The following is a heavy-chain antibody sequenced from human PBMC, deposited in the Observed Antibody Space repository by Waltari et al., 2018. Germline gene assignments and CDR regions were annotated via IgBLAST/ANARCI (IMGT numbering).Heavy chain of an antibody. CDR2: IYYSGST. Sequence: QVQLQESGPGLVKPSETLSLTCTVSGGSISSYYWSWIRQPPGKGLEWIGYIYYSGSTNYNPSLKSRVTISVDTSKNQFSLKLSSVTAADTAVYYCARGRYGHYYYYYMDVWGKGTTVTVSS. CDR3: ARGRYGHYYYYYMDV. CDR1: GGSISSYY. J-gene: IGHJ6*03. D-gene: IGHD4-17*01. V-gene: IGHV4-59*01.